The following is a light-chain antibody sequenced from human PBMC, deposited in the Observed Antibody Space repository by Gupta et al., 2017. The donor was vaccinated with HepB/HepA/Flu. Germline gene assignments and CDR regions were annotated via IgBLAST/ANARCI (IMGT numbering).Light chain of an antibody. Sequence: QSALTQPASLCRPPGQSGTLACTVTSSHFVGYNYVSWYQKNPGKAPKFLIYEVSNRPSGVSNRFSGSKSGTPASLTISGVQAEDEADYYCRSFKFTTTLVIFGGGTKLTVL. CDR2: EVS. CDR3: RSFKFTTTLVI. V-gene: IGLV2-14*01. J-gene: IGLJ2*01. CDR1: SSHFVGYNY.